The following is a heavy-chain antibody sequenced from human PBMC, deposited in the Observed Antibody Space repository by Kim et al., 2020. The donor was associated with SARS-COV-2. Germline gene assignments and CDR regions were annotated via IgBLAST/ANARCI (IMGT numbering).Heavy chain of an antibody. CDR1: GFTFSSYG. J-gene: IGHJ4*02. V-gene: IGHV3-30*18. Sequence: GGSLRLSCAASGFTFSSYGMHWVRQAPGKGLEWVAVISYDGSNKYYADSVKGRFTISRDNSKNTLYLQMNSLRAEDTAVYYCAKDRFTMVRGGWYYFDYWGQGTLVTVSS. CDR3: AKDRFTMVRGGWYYFDY. D-gene: IGHD3-10*01. CDR2: ISYDGSNK.